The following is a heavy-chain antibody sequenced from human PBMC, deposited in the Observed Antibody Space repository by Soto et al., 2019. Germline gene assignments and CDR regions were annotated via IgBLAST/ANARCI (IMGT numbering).Heavy chain of an antibody. Sequence: EVQLVESGGGFVQPGGSLRLSCAASGFDFSNSWMHWVRQVPGKGLVWVSHINSDVSSTTYADSVKGRFTISRDNARTTVYLQLDSPRVADTDVYYCARDKSYALAVWGPGTTVTVSS. J-gene: IGHJ6*02. CDR2: INSDVSST. D-gene: IGHD4-17*01. CDR1: GFDFSNSW. V-gene: IGHV3-74*03. CDR3: ARDKSYALAV.